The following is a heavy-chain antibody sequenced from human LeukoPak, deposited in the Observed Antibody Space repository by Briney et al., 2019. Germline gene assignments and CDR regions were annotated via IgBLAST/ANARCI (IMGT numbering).Heavy chain of an antibody. J-gene: IGHJ6*03. D-gene: IGHD3-10*01. Sequence: GGSLRLSCAASGFTFSSYSMNWVRQAPGKGLEWVSSISSSSSYIYYADSVKGRFTISRDNAKNSLYLQMNSLRAEDTAVYYCARDAPMVRGVALCYYYYMDVWGKGTTVTISS. V-gene: IGHV3-21*01. CDR2: ISSSSSYI. CDR1: GFTFSSYS. CDR3: ARDAPMVRGVALCYYYYMDV.